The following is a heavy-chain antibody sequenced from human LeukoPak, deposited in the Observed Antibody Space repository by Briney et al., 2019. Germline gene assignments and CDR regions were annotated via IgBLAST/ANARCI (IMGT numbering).Heavy chain of an antibody. D-gene: IGHD3-10*01. CDR3: AKGDMVRTPYYYYYGMDV. CDR1: GFTFSSYA. Sequence: GGSLRLSCAASGFTFSSYAMSWVRQAPGKGLGWVSAISGSGGSTYYADSVKGRFTISRDNSKNTLYLQMNSLRAEDTAVYYCAKGDMVRTPYYYYYGMDVWGQGTTVTVSS. V-gene: IGHV3-23*01. J-gene: IGHJ6*02. CDR2: ISGSGGST.